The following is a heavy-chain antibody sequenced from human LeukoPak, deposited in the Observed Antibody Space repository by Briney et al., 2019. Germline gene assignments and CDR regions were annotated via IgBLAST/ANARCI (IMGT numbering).Heavy chain of an antibody. CDR2: ISSSGSTI. J-gene: IGHJ4*02. CDR1: GFTFSSYS. D-gene: IGHD5-12*01. V-gene: IGHV3-48*02. CDR3: ARSIAATHFDY. Sequence: GGSLRLSCAASGFTFSSYSMNWVRQAPGKGLEWVSYISSSGSTIYYADSVKGRFTISRDNAKNSLYLQMSSLRDEDTAVYYCARSIAATHFDYWGQGTLVTVSS.